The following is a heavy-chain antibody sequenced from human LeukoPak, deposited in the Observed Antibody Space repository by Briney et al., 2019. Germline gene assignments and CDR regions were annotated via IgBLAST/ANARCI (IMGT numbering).Heavy chain of an antibody. V-gene: IGHV4-38-2*02. D-gene: IGHD5-18*01. J-gene: IGHJ4*02. CDR2: IYHSGST. CDR3: ARGPDTFDY. Sequence: KPPETLSLTCTVSGYSISSGYYWGWIRQPPGKGLEWIGSIYHSGSTFYSPSLKSRVTISVDTSKNQFSLRLSSVTAADTAVYYCARGPDTFDYWGQGTLVTVSS. CDR1: GYSISSGYY.